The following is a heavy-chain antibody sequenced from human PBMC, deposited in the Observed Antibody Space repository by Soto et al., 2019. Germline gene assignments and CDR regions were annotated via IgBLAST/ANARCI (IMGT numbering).Heavy chain of an antibody. D-gene: IGHD4-17*01. Sequence: SETLSLTCTVSGGSISSGGYYWSWIRQHPGKGLEWIGYIYDSGSTYCNPSLKSRVTISVDTSKNQFSLKLGSVTAADTAVYYCARVDRTTETYDFDYWGQRTLVTVSS. CDR1: GGSISSGGYY. CDR3: ARVDRTTETYDFDY. V-gene: IGHV4-31*03. CDR2: IYDSGST. J-gene: IGHJ4*02.